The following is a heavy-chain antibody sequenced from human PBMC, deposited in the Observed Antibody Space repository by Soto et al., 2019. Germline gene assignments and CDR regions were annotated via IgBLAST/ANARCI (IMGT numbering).Heavy chain of an antibody. J-gene: IGHJ6*03. CDR3: ARATPGSDYYYYYYMDV. V-gene: IGHV4-34*01. D-gene: IGHD1-26*01. CDR2: INHSGST. CDR1: GWSFSGYY. Sequence: SETLSLTCAFYGWSFSGYYWSLIRQPPGKGLEWIGEINHSGSTNYNPSLKSRVTISVDTSKNQFSLKLSSVTAADTAVYYCARATPGSDYYYYYYMDVWGKGTTVTVSS.